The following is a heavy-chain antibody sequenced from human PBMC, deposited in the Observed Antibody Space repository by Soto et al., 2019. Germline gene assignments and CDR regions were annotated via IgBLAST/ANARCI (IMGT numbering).Heavy chain of an antibody. D-gene: IGHD1-26*01. V-gene: IGHV1-69*01. CDR1: GGTFSSYS. Sequence: QVQLVQSGAEVKKPGSSVKVSCKASGGTFSSYSINWVRQAPGQGLEWMGEIIPIFGTANYAQKFQGRVTITADETTSTAYTELSSLRSEDTAVYSCARDGGRHSGGIDYWGQGTLVTVSS. CDR3: ARDGGRHSGGIDY. J-gene: IGHJ4*02. CDR2: IIPIFGTA.